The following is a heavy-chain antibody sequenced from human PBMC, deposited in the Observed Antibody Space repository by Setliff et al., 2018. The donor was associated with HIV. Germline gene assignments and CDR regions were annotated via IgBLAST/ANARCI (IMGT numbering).Heavy chain of an antibody. CDR1: GFSFSNSW. Sequence: AGGSLRLSCAASGFSFSNSWMTWVRQAPGKGLEWVATIKEDGREKYYVGSVKGRFTISRDNAKRSLYLQMTNMDPVDTATFYCAHKQVFGSVTYDYWSQGTLVTVSS. J-gene: IGHJ4*02. CDR2: IKEDGREK. V-gene: IGHV3-7*03. D-gene: IGHD3-10*01. CDR3: AHKQVFGSVTYDY.